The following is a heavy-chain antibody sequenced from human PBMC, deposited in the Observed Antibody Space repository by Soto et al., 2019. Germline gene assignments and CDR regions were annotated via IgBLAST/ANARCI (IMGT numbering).Heavy chain of an antibody. CDR1: GFTFSSYD. Sequence: GGALSLSCAASGFTFSSYDMHGVRQATGKGLEWVSAIGTAGDTYYPGSVKGRFTISRENAKNSLYLQMNSLRAEDTAVYYCARDAVGSIAAAGQYYFDYWGQGT. CDR3: ARDAVGSIAAAGQYYFDY. D-gene: IGHD6-13*01. J-gene: IGHJ4*02. CDR2: IGTAGDT. V-gene: IGHV3-13*01.